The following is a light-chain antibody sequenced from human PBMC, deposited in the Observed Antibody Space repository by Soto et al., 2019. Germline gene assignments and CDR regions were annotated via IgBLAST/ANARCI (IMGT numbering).Light chain of an antibody. CDR1: QTISSW. Sequence: EIQLTQSPSTLSVAVGDRLTITCRASQTISSWLAWYQQKPGKAPKLLIYEASTLKSWVPSRFSGSGSGTDFTLTISSLQPEDFATYYCQQFNNYPITFGQGTRLEIK. J-gene: IGKJ5*01. CDR3: QQFNNYPIT. V-gene: IGKV1-5*03. CDR2: EAS.